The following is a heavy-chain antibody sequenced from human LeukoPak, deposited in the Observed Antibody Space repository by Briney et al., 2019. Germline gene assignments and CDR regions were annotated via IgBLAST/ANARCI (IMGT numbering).Heavy chain of an antibody. D-gene: IGHD2-15*01. V-gene: IGHV1-69*06. Sequence: PRASVKVSCKASGGTFSSYAISWVRQAPGQGLEWMGGIIPIFGTANYAQEFQGRVTITADKSTSTAYMELSSLRSEDTAVYYCATERLTIVVVVAATGYGMDVWGKGTTVTVSS. CDR2: IIPIFGTA. J-gene: IGHJ6*04. CDR3: ATERLTIVVVVAATGYGMDV. CDR1: GGTFSSYA.